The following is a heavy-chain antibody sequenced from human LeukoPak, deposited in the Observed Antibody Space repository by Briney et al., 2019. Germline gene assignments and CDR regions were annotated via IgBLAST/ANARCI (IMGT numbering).Heavy chain of an antibody. V-gene: IGHV3-23*01. Sequence: PGGSLRLSCAASGFTFSSYAMSWVRQAPGEGLEWVSAISGSGGSTYYADSVKGRFTISRDNSKNTLYLQMNSLRAEDTAVYYCARGGSSSSGRTFDYWGQGTLVTVSS. J-gene: IGHJ4*02. CDR2: ISGSGGST. CDR1: GFTFSSYA. CDR3: ARGGSSSSGRTFDY. D-gene: IGHD6-6*01.